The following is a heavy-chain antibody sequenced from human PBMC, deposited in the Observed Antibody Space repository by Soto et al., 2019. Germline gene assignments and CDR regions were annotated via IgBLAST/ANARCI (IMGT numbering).Heavy chain of an antibody. D-gene: IGHD2-2*01. Sequence: QVQLQESGPGLVKPSQTLSLTCTVSGGSISSGDYYWSWIRQPPGKGLAWIGYIYYSGSTYYHPSLKSRVTISVDTSKNQFSLKLTSVTAADTAVYYCARERPDGTRLDPWGQGTLVTVSS. CDR1: GGSISSGDYY. CDR3: ARERPDGTRLDP. V-gene: IGHV4-30-4*01. J-gene: IGHJ5*02. CDR2: IYYSGST.